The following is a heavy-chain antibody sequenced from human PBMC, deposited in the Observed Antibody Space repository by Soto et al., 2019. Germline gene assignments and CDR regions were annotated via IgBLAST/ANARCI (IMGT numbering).Heavy chain of an antibody. Sequence: SVKVSCKASGGTFSSYAISWVRQAPGQGLEWMGGIIPIFGTANCAQKFQGRVTITADESTSTAYMELSSLRSEDTAVYYCAREHCSGGSCYFHFDFWGQGTLVTVSS. D-gene: IGHD2-15*01. V-gene: IGHV1-69*13. J-gene: IGHJ4*02. CDR1: GGTFSSYA. CDR2: IIPIFGTA. CDR3: AREHCSGGSCYFHFDF.